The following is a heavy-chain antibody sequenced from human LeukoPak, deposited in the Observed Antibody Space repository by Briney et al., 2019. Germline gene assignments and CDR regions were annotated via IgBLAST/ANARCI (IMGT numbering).Heavy chain of an antibody. J-gene: IGHJ4*02. CDR3: APSVLSSFDY. Sequence: GGSLRLSCVASGFTFSKYPMTWVRQAPGKGLEWVSSISGNSDSAFYADSVKGRFTIFRDNSKYTLYLQMNSLRAKDAALYFCAPSVLSSFDYWGQGTVVTVSS. CDR2: ISGNSDSA. V-gene: IGHV3-23*01. D-gene: IGHD3-3*01. CDR1: GFTFSKYP.